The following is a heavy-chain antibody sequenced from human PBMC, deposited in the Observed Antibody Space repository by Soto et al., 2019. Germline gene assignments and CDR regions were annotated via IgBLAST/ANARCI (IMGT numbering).Heavy chain of an antibody. CDR2: ISGSGGTP. D-gene: IGHD2-15*01. CDR3: ARDATGMVGRPNTNWFDP. V-gene: IGHV3-23*01. CDR1: GFTFSDYA. J-gene: IGHJ5*02. Sequence: EVQLLESGGDLVQPGGSLRLSCAASGFTFSDYAMSWVRQAPGKGLEWVSAISGSGGTPYYADSAKGRFGISRDNSTNTLFLQMNSLTAEDTGVYYCARDATGMVGRPNTNWFDPWGQGTLVTVSS.